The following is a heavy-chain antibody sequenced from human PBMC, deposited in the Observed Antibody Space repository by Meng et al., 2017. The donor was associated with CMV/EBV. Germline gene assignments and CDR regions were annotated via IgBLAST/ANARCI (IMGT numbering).Heavy chain of an antibody. CDR2: IYYSGST. V-gene: IGHV4-39*07. Sequence: SETLSLTCTVSGGSTSSSSYYWGWIRQPPGKGLEWIGSIYYSGSTYYNPSLKSRVTISVDTSKNQFSLKLSSVTAADTAVYYCARDGPVTMIVVGNWFDPWGQGTLVTVSS. CDR1: GGSTSSSSYY. CDR3: ARDGPVTMIVVGNWFDP. D-gene: IGHD3-22*01. J-gene: IGHJ5*02.